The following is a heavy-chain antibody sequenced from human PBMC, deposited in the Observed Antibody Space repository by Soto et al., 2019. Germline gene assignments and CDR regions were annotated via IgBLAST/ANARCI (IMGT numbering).Heavy chain of an antibody. J-gene: IGHJ4*02. V-gene: IGHV4-34*01. Sequence: SETLSLTSAVYGGSFSGYYWSWIRQPPGKGLEWIGEINHSGSTNYNPSLKSRVTISVDTSKNQFSLKLSSVTAADTAVYYCARVVDIVATNFDYWGQGTLVTVSS. CDR2: INHSGST. D-gene: IGHD5-12*01. CDR1: GGSFSGYY. CDR3: ARVVDIVATNFDY.